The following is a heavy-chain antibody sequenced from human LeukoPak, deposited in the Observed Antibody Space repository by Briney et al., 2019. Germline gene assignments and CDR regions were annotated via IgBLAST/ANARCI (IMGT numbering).Heavy chain of an antibody. Sequence: PSQTLSLTCTVSGGSISSGGYYWSCIRQHPGKGLEWTGYINYIGSTYYNPSLKSRITISVDTSKNQFSLYLSSVTAADTAVYYCARTVSSASLFFDYWGQGTLVTVSS. CDR1: GGSISSGGYY. CDR2: INYIGST. CDR3: ARTVSSASLFFDY. V-gene: IGHV4-31*03. J-gene: IGHJ4*02. D-gene: IGHD6-25*01.